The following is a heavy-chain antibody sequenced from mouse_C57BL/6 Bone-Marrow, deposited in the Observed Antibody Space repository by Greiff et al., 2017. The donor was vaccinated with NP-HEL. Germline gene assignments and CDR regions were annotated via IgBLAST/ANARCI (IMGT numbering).Heavy chain of an antibody. J-gene: IGHJ4*01. V-gene: IGHV10-1*01. CDR1: GFSFNTYA. D-gene: IGHD1-1*01. CDR2: IRSKSNNYAT. Sequence: EVQLVESGGGLVQPKGSLKLSCAASGFSFNTYAMNWVRQAPGKGLEWVARIRSKSNNYATYYADSVKDRFTISRDDSESMLYLQMNNLKTEDTAMYYCVRHDYYGSRGDYAMDYWGQGTSVTVSS. CDR3: VRHDYYGSRGDYAMDY.